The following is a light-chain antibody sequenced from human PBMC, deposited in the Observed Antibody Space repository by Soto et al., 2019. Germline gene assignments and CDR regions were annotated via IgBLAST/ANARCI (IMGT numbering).Light chain of an antibody. Sequence: QSGLTQPASVSGSPGQSIAISCTGSSSDVGGYNYVSWYQQHPGKAPTLLIFDVSDRPSGVSNRFSASKSGNTASLTISGLQAEDEADYYCSSSTRSITPIFGGWTKLTVL. V-gene: IGLV2-14*01. J-gene: IGLJ2*01. CDR1: SSDVGGYNY. CDR2: DVS. CDR3: SSSTRSITPI.